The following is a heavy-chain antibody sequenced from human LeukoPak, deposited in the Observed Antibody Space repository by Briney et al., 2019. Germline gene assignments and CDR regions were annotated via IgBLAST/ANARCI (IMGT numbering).Heavy chain of an antibody. CDR1: GGSFSGYY. CDR2: INHSGST. J-gene: IGHJ4*02. D-gene: IGHD1-26*01. CDR3: ARGKWEVGN. V-gene: IGHV4-34*01. Sequence: SETLSLTCAVYGGSFSGYYWSWIRQPPGKGLEWIGEINHSGSTNYNPSLKSRVTISVDTSKNQFSLKLSSVTAADTAVYYCARGKWEVGNWGQGTLVTVSS.